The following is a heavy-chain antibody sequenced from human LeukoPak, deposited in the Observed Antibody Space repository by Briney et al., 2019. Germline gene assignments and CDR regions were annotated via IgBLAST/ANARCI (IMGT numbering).Heavy chain of an antibody. V-gene: IGHV3-23*01. CDR2: ISGSGGST. Sequence: GGSLRLSCAASGFTFSSYAMSGVRQAPGKGLEWGSAISGSGGSTYYADSVKGRFTISRDNSKNTLYLQMNSLRAEDTAVYYCAKDRASIVGATMYYFDYWGQGTLVTVSS. CDR3: AKDRASIVGATMYYFDY. J-gene: IGHJ4*02. CDR1: GFTFSSYA. D-gene: IGHD1-26*01.